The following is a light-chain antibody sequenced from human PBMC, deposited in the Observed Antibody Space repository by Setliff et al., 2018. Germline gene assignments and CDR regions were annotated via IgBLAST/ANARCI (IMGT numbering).Light chain of an antibody. Sequence: QSALTQPASVSGSPGQSITISCTGTSSDVGGYNYVSWYQQHPGKAPKLKIYDVSKRPSGVSNRFSGSKSGNTASLTISGLLAEDDADYYCSSYTSSSTFVFGTGTKVTVL. J-gene: IGLJ1*01. CDR1: SSDVGGYNY. CDR3: SSYTSSSTFV. V-gene: IGLV2-14*01. CDR2: DVS.